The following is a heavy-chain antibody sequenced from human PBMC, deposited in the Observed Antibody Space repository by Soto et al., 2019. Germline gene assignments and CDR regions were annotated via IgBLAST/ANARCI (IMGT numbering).Heavy chain of an antibody. D-gene: IGHD2-2*01. J-gene: IGHJ6*02. V-gene: IGHV1-8*01. CDR2: MNPNSGNT. CDR3: ARERESSYYHGMDV. Sequence: QVQLVQSGAEVKKPGASVKVSCKASGYTFTSSDISWVRQATGQGIEWMGWMNPNSGNTGYAQKFQGRVTMTRNTSTSTAYMELNSLKSEDTAVYYCARERESSYYHGMDVWGQGTTVTVSS. CDR1: GYTFTSSD.